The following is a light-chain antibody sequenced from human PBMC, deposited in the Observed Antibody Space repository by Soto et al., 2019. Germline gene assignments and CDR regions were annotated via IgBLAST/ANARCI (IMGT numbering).Light chain of an antibody. Sequence: DLPMTQSPSSLSASVGDRVTITCRASQSISNYLNWYQQKPGKAPKLLIYAASSLQSGVPSRISGSGSGTDFTLTISSLQPEDSATYFCQQTYSTVWTFGQGTKVEIK. CDR2: AAS. V-gene: IGKV1-39*01. J-gene: IGKJ1*01. CDR3: QQTYSTVWT. CDR1: QSISNY.